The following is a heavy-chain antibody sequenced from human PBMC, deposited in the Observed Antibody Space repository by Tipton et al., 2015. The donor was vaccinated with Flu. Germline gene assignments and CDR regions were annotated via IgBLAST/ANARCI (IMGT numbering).Heavy chain of an antibody. CDR3: ARDKGTPSGYDY. Sequence: TLSLTCTVSGYSISSDYYWGWIRQPPGKGLEWIGNVFHTGSSYYNPSLRSRVTISQDTSKNQFSLRMRSVSAADTAVYYCARDKGTPSGYDYWGQGALVTVSS. D-gene: IGHD3-3*01. CDR2: VFHTGSS. J-gene: IGHJ4*02. CDR1: GYSISSDYY. V-gene: IGHV4-38-2*02.